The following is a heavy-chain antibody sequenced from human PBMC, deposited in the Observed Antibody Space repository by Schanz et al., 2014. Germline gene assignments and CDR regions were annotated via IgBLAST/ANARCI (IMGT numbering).Heavy chain of an antibody. Sequence: EVQLLESGGGLVQPGGSLRLSCAASGFSFSSYAMGWVRQARGKGLEWVSAMNESHSTIYYADSVRGRFTISRDNSKNTVYLQMNSLRPGDTAVYYCAKGRFGELSAFDIWGQGTMVTVSS. CDR2: MNESHSTI. CDR3: AKGRFGELSAFDI. CDR1: GFSFSSYA. J-gene: IGHJ3*02. D-gene: IGHD3-10*01. V-gene: IGHV3-23*01.